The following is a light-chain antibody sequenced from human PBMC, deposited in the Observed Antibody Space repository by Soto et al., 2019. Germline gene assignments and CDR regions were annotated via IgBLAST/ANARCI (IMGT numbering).Light chain of an antibody. Sequence: DTQMTQSPSSLSASVGDRVTITCQASQDIDNYLNWYQQKPGQAPNLLIHAASTLETGPPSRFSGSGSGTDFSSSISRLPPEDFATYYRQQYDSIPTFGHGTKLDIK. V-gene: IGKV1-33*01. J-gene: IGKJ3*01. CDR2: AAS. CDR1: QDIDNY. CDR3: QQYDSIPT.